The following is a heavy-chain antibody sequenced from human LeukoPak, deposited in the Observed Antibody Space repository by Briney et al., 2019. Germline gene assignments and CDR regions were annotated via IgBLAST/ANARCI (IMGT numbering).Heavy chain of an antibody. CDR3: ARGGYYGSGTYYSPTSPT. V-gene: IGHV3-23*01. J-gene: IGHJ5*02. D-gene: IGHD3-10*01. CDR2: ISGSGDNT. CDR1: GFTFSSYG. Sequence: GGSLRLSCATSGFTFSSYGMTWVCQAPGKGLEWVSSISGSGDNTYYADSVKGRFTFSRDNSKDTLYLQMNSLRAEDTAVYYCARGGYYGSGTYYSPTSPTWGQGNLVTVSS.